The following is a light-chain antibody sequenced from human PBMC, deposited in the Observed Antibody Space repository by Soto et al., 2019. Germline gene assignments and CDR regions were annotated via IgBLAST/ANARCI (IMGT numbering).Light chain of an antibody. CDR2: SDS. J-gene: IGLJ3*02. CDR1: SSNTGRNT. V-gene: IGLV1-44*01. CDR3: QSFDSSVV. Sequence: QSVLTQPPSASGTPGQRVTISCSGSSSNTGRNTVSWYQQLPGAAPKLLIYSDSQRPSGVPDRISGSKSGTSASLAISGLQSEDEADYYCQSFDSSVVFGGGTKLTVL.